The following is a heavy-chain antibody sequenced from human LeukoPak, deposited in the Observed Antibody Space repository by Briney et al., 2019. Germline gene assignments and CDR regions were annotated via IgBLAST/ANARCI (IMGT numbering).Heavy chain of an antibody. CDR2: ISSTSSSI. D-gene: IGHD5-18*01. V-gene: IGHV3-48*01. CDR3: ARALGYSYGYVIDY. J-gene: IGHJ4*02. Sequence: GGSLRLSCAASGFIFSNYSMNWVRQAPGKGLEWVSYISSTSSSIYYADSVKGRFTISGDNAKNSLYLRMSSLRAEDTGVYYCARALGYSYGYVIDYWGQGTLVTVSS. CDR1: GFIFSNYS.